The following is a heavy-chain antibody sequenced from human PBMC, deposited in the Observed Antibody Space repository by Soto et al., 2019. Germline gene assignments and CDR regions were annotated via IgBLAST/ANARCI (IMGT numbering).Heavy chain of an antibody. CDR2: INAGNGNT. D-gene: IGHD3-10*01. CDR1: GYTFTSYA. CDR3: ARDQGITMVRGVIGDDYYYMDV. J-gene: IGHJ6*03. Sequence: GASVKVSCKASGYTFTSYAMHWVRQAPGQRLEWMGWINAGNGNTKYSQKFQGRVTITRDTSASTAYMELSSLRSEDTAVYYCARDQGITMVRGVIGDDYYYMDVWGKGTTVTVSS. V-gene: IGHV1-3*01.